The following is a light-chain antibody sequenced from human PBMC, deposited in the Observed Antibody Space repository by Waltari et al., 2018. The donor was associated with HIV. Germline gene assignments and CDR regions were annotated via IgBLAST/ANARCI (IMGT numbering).Light chain of an antibody. V-gene: IGLV1-47*01. J-gene: IGLJ2*01. CDR2: RNN. Sequence: QSVLTQPPSASGTPGQRVTISCSGSSSNIGSNYVYWYQQLPGTAPKLLIYRNNQRPSWVPDRCSGSKSGTSASLAISGLRSEDEADYYCAAWDDSLSGHVVFGGGTKLTVL. CDR1: SSNIGSNY. CDR3: AAWDDSLSGHVV.